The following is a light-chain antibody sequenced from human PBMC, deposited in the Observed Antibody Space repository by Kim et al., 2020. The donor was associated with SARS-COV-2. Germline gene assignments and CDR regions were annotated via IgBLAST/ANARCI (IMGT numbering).Light chain of an antibody. CDR1: QSVSSSY. V-gene: IGKV3-20*01. J-gene: IGKJ1*01. CDR2: GAS. CDR3: QQYGSLPWT. Sequence: EIVLTQSPGTLSLSPGERVTLSCRASQSVSSSYLAWYQQRPGQAPRLLIYGASSRATRIPDRFSGSGSGTDFTLTISRVEPEDFAVYYCQQYGSLPWTFGPGTKVDI.